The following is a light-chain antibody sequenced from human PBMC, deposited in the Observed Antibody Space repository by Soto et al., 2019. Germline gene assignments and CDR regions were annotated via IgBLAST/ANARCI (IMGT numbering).Light chain of an antibody. Sequence: EIVLTQSPGTLSLSPGERATLSCRASQIVSSSYLAWYQQKPGQAPRLLIYGASSRATGIPDRFSGSGSGTDFTLTISRLEPEDFTVYYCQQYCISPFTFGPGTKVDVK. CDR2: GAS. J-gene: IGKJ3*01. CDR3: QQYCISPFT. V-gene: IGKV3-20*01. CDR1: QIVSSSY.